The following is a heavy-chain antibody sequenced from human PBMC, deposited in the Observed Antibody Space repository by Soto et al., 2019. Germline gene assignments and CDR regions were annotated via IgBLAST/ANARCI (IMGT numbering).Heavy chain of an antibody. CDR2: IYYTGSS. CDR3: ARRTYSSIWYADY. Sequence: PSETMSLTCTVSGDSVGSSSYYWGWIRQPPGKGLEWIGTIYYTGSSYYNPSLKRRVTISVDTSKNQFSLMLTSVTAADTAVYYCARRTYSSIWYADYWGQGTLVTVSS. D-gene: IGHD6-13*01. V-gene: IGHV4-39*01. CDR1: GDSVGSSSYY. J-gene: IGHJ4*02.